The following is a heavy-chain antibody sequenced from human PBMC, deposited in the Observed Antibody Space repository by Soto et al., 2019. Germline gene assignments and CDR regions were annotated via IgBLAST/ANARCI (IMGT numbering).Heavy chain of an antibody. V-gene: IGHV3-9*01. D-gene: IGHD1-1*01. CDR3: AKDASITTTYLAH. Sequence: EVQLVESGGGLVQPGRSLRLSCVASGFTFDDYAMHWVRQAPGKGLEWVSSISWNSGNIDYADSVKGRFTVSRDNAKNSLYLHMSSLRSEDTALYYCAKDASITTTYLAHWGQGTLVTVSS. CDR2: ISWNSGNI. J-gene: IGHJ4*02. CDR1: GFTFDDYA.